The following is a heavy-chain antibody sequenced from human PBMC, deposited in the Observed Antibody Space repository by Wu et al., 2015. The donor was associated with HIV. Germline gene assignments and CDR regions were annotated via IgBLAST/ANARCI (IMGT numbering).Heavy chain of an antibody. CDR1: GYIFTSYY. V-gene: IGHV1-46*01. CDR2: INPSGGST. CDR3: ARSTYYYDSSGYPRDAFDI. D-gene: IGHD3-22*01. J-gene: IGHJ3*02. Sequence: QVQLVQSGAEVKKPGASVKVSCEASGYIFTSYYMHWVRQAPGQGLEWMGRINPSGGSTSYAQKFQGRVTITADESTSTAYMELSSLRSEDTAVYYCARSTYYYDSSGYPRDAFDIWGQGTMVTSLQ.